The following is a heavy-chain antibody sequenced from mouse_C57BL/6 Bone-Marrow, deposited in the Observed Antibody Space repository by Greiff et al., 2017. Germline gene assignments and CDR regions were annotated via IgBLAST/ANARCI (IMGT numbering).Heavy chain of an antibody. Sequence: QVQLQQSGAELVRPGASVKLSCKASGYTFTDYYINWVKQRPGQGLEWIARIYPGSGNTYYNEKFKGKATLTAEKSSSTAYMQLSSLTSEDSAVYFCARELGRDFQFAYWGQGTLVTVSA. J-gene: IGHJ3*01. CDR1: GYTFTDYY. V-gene: IGHV1-76*01. CDR2: IYPGSGNT. D-gene: IGHD4-1*01. CDR3: ARELGRDFQFAY.